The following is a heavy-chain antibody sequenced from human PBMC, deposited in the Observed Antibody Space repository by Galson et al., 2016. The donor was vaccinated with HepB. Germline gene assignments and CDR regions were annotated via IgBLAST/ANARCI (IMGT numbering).Heavy chain of an antibody. CDR1: GITLSSQS. D-gene: IGHD4/OR15-4a*01. V-gene: IGHV3-48*02. CDR2: SHNSGNMI. Sequence: SLRLSCAVSGITLSSQSMNWVRQVPGKGLEWVSYSHNSGNMIYYGDSVKGRFTISRDNAKNSLYLQMNSLREEDTAVYYCARDQCGPGCYQPDEWGQGTLVTVSS. J-gene: IGHJ4*02. CDR3: ARDQCGPGCYQPDE.